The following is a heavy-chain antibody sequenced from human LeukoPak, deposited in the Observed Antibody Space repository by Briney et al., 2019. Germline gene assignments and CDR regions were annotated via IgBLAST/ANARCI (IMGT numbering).Heavy chain of an antibody. CDR3: ARATVKRPLYFDY. Sequence: PSETLSLTCTVSGGSISSGGYYWSWIRQHPGKGLEWIGYIYYSGSTNYNPSLKSRVTISVDTSKNQFSLKLSSVTAADTAVYYCARATVKRPLYFDYWAQGTLVTVSS. V-gene: IGHV4-61*08. CDR1: GGSISSGGYY. CDR2: IYYSGST. J-gene: IGHJ4*02. D-gene: IGHD2-21*02.